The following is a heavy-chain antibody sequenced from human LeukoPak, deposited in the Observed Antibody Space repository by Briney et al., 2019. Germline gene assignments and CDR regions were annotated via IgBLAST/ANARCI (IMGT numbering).Heavy chain of an antibody. J-gene: IGHJ4*02. D-gene: IGHD2-21*02. CDR2: FDPEDGET. CDR1: GYTLTELS. V-gene: IGHV1-24*01. CDR3: ARGPCGGDCYCDY. Sequence: ASVKVSCKVSGYTLTELSIHWVRQAPGKGLEWMGGFDPEDGETIYAQKLQGRVTMTRDTSTSTVYMELSSLRSEDTAVYYCARGPCGGDCYCDYWGQGTLVTVSS.